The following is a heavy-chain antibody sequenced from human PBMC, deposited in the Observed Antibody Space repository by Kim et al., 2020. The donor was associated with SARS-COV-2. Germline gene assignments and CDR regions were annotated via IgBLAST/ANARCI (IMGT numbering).Heavy chain of an antibody. Sequence: SVKVSCKASGGTFSSYAISWVRQAPGQGLEWMGGIIPIFGTANYAQKFQGRVTITADESTSTAYMELSSLRSEDTAVYYCARNTAMDSHTYYYYYGMDVWGQGTTVTVSS. J-gene: IGHJ6*02. CDR2: IIPIFGTA. D-gene: IGHD5-18*01. CDR1: GGTFSSYA. V-gene: IGHV1-69*13. CDR3: ARNTAMDSHTYYYYYGMDV.